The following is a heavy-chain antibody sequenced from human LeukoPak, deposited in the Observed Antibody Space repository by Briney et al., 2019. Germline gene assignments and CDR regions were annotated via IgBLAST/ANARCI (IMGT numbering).Heavy chain of an antibody. J-gene: IGHJ4*02. CDR1: GGSISSYY. Sequence: SETLSLTCTVSGGSISSYYWSWVRQPPGKGLEWIGYIYYSGSTNYNPSLKSRVTISVDTSKNQFSLKLSSVTTADTAVYYCARASLAARLYYFDYWGQGTLVTVSS. CDR3: ARASLAARLYYFDY. CDR2: IYYSGST. V-gene: IGHV4-59*01. D-gene: IGHD6-6*01.